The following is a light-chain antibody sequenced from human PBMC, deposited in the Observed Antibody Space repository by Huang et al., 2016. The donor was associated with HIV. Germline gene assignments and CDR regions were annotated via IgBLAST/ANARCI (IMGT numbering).Light chain of an antibody. CDR3: QQYGSSVVT. V-gene: IGKV3-20*01. CDR2: GAS. CDR1: QSFSSNY. J-gene: IGKJ1*01. Sequence: EIVLTQSPGTLSLSPGERATLSCRASQSFSSNYLAWYQQKPGRAPRLLIYGASSRATGIPDRFSGSGSGTDFTLIISRLEPEDFAVYYCQQYGSSVVTFGQGTKVEVK.